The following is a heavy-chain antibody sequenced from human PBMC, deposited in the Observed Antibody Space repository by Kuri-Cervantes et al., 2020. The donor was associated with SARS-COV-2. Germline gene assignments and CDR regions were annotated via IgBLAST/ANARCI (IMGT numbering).Heavy chain of an antibody. CDR1: ETTFPNYD. D-gene: IGHD2-21*01. J-gene: IGHJ4*02. CDR3: YCAPKEGFDS. V-gene: IGHV1-8*01. Sequence: ASVKVSCKAPETTFPNYDINWVRQATGHGLEWMGMVKTNSGNTLYAQIFQGRVTMTRDTSTSTVYLELSSLTSGDTAIYYCYCAPKEGFDSWGQGTLVTVSS. CDR2: VKTNSGNT.